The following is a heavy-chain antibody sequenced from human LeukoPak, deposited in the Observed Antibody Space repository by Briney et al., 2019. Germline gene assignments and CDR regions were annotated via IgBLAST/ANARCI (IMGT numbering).Heavy chain of an antibody. CDR2: ISGSGGST. D-gene: IGHD3-3*01. J-gene: IGHJ6*02. CDR3: AKEADLRFFSFHYYGMDV. CDR1: GFTFSSYA. V-gene: IGHV3-23*01. Sequence: SGGSLRLSCAASGFTFSSYAMSWVRQAPGKGLEWVSAISGSGGSTYYADSVKGRFTISRDNSKNTLYLQMNSLRAEDTAVYYCAKEADLRFFSFHYYGMDVWGQGTTVTVSS.